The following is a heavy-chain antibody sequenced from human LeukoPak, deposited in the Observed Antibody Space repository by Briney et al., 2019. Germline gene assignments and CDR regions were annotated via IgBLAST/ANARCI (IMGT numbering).Heavy chain of an antibody. Sequence: GGSLRLSCAASGFXFSSYGIHWVRQAPGKGLEWVAVIWYDGSNKYYADSVKGRFTISRDNSKNTLYLQMNTLRDDDTAVYYCVRGVGVSRFNYLDSWGQGTLVIVSS. CDR2: IWYDGSNK. CDR1: GFXFSSYG. J-gene: IGHJ4*02. V-gene: IGHV3-33*01. CDR3: VRGVGVSRFNYLDS. D-gene: IGHD6-13*01.